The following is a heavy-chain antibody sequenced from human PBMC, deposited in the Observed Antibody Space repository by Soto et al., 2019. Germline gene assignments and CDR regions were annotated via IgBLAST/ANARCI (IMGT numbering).Heavy chain of an antibody. CDR2: ISGSGGST. CDR1: GFTFSSYA. V-gene: IGHV3-23*01. J-gene: IGHJ6*02. CDR3: AKDSPTPYDFWSGYYTSRDYYYGMDV. D-gene: IGHD3-3*01. Sequence: GGSLRLSCAASGFTFSSYAMSWVRQAPGKGLEWVSAISGSGGSTYYADSVKGRFPISRDHCKNTLYLQMNSLRAEDTAVYYCAKDSPTPYDFWSGYYTSRDYYYGMDVWGQGTTVTVSS.